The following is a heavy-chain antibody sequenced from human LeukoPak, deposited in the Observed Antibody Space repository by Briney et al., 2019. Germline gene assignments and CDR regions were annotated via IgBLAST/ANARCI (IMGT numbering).Heavy chain of an antibody. Sequence: GGSLRLSCAASGFTVSSNYMSWVRQAPGKGLEWVAVIRYDGSNKDYADFVKGRFTISRDNSKNTLYLQMNSLRAEDTAVYYCAKDLKYYGSGSYEAWGQGILVTVSS. CDR3: AKDLKYYGSGSYEA. CDR1: GFTVSSNY. J-gene: IGHJ5*02. D-gene: IGHD3-10*01. V-gene: IGHV3-30*02. CDR2: IRYDGSNK.